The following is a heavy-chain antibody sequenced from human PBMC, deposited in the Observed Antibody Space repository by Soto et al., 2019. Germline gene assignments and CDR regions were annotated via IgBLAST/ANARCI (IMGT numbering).Heavy chain of an antibody. J-gene: IGHJ4*02. D-gene: IGHD3-9*01. CDR1: GYIFNNFG. CDR3: ARDIDFDIDY. CDR2: IYSKAGTI. V-gene: IGHV1-18*01. Sequence: QVQLVQSGAEVQKPGASVKVSCKTSGYIFNNFGITWVRQAPGLGLEWLGWIYSKAGTINFAQKFQGRVTMTTDTSTSTAYMELRSLTFDVTAVYFCARDIDFDIDYWCQGTLVTVS.